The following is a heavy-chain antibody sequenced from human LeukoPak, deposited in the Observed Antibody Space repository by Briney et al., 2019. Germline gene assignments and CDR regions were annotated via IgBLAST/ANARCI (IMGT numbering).Heavy chain of an antibody. CDR3: ARLTQQHAASGQDYFDY. J-gene: IGHJ4*02. D-gene: IGHD1/OR15-1a*01. Sequence: SETLSLTCTVSGGSISSYYWSWIRQPPGKGLEWIGYIYYSGSTNYNPSLKSRVTISVDTSKNQFSLKLSPVTAADTAVYYCARLTQQHAASGQDYFDYWGQGTLVTVSS. V-gene: IGHV4-59*12. CDR1: GGSISSYY. CDR2: IYYSGST.